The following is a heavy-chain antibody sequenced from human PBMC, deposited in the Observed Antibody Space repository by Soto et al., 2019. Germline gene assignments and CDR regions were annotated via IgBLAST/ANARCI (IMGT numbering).Heavy chain of an antibody. Sequence: QVQLVQSGAEVKKPGSSVKVSCKTSGGLFSVFSFNWVRQAPGQGLEWMGGVLPITGSTDYAQKFQGRLTITAVRSTSTIYMELSRLTSDDTANYYCATIRVRGGPLRCEDGGQGTLISVSS. V-gene: IGHV1-69*06. CDR2: VLPITGST. CDR3: ATIRVRGGPLRCED. D-gene: IGHD5-12*01. J-gene: IGHJ4*01. CDR1: GGLFSVFS.